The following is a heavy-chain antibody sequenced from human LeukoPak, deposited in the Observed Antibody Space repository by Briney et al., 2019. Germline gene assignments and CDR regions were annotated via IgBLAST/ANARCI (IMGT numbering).Heavy chain of an antibody. Sequence: GGSLRLSCAASGFTFSHYAMGWVRQAPGEGLEWISAITDSGGDTYYADSVKGRFTISRDNSKSTLDLQMNSLRVEDTAVYYCAKGSAAARPYYLDFWGQGTLVTVSS. CDR3: AKGSAAARPYYLDF. CDR1: GFTFSHYA. CDR2: ITDSGGDT. J-gene: IGHJ4*02. D-gene: IGHD6-6*01. V-gene: IGHV3-23*01.